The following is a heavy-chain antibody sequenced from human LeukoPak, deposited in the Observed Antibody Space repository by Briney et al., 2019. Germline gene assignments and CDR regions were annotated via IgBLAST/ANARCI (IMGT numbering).Heavy chain of an antibody. CDR2: ISAYNGNT. Sequence: ASVKVSCKASGYTFTSYGISWVRQAPGQGLEWMGWISAYNGNTNYAQKLQGRVTMTTGTSTSTAYMELRSLRSDDTAVYYCARERSANKAAAGTNSYYYGMDVWGQGTTVTVSS. CDR3: ARERSANKAAAGTNSYYYGMDV. D-gene: IGHD6-13*01. V-gene: IGHV1-18*01. J-gene: IGHJ6*02. CDR1: GYTFTSYG.